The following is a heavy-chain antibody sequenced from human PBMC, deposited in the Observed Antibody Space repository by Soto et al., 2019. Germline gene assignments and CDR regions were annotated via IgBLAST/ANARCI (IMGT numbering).Heavy chain of an antibody. J-gene: IGHJ6*03. CDR1: GFTFSSYG. CDR2: ISYDGSNK. Sequence: QVQLVESGGGVVQPGRSLRLSCAASGFTFSSYGMHWVRQAPGKGLEWVAVISYDGSNKYYADSVKGRFTLARDSAKNKRYLQMNSLRAEDTAVYYCAKDPRRAGYDSDYYYAYYMDVWGKGTTVTVSS. CDR3: AKDPRRAGYDSDYYYAYYMDV. D-gene: IGHD3-22*01. V-gene: IGHV3-30*18.